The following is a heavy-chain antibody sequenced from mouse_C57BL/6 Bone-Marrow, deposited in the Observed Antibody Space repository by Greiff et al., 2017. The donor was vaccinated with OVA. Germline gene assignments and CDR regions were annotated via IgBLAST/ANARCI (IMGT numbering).Heavy chain of an antibody. CDR1: GYTFTGYW. CDR3: ARSPLYDGYLGWFAY. Sequence: QVQLKQSGAELMKPGASVKLSCKATGYTFTGYWIEWVKQRPGHGLEWIGEILPGSGSTNYNEKFKGKATFTADTSSNTAYMQLSSLTTEDSAIYYCARSPLYDGYLGWFAYWGQGTLVTVSA. J-gene: IGHJ3*01. CDR2: ILPGSGST. V-gene: IGHV1-9*01. D-gene: IGHD2-3*01.